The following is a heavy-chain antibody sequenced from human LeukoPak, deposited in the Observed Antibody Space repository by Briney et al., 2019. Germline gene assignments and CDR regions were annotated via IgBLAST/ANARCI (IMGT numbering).Heavy chain of an antibody. V-gene: IGHV3-7*01. CDR1: GFTFSSYW. CDR3: ARVMWLTNYGMDV. CDR2: IKQDGSEK. D-gene: IGHD5-12*01. J-gene: IGHJ6*02. Sequence: GGSLRLSCAASGFTFSSYWMSWVRQAPGKGLEWVANIKQDGSEKYYVDSVKGRFTISRDNAKNSLYLQMNSLRAEDTAVYYCARVMWLTNYGMDVWGQGTTATVSS.